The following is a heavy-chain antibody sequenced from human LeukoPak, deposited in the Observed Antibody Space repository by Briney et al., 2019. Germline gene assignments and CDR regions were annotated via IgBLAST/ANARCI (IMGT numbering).Heavy chain of an antibody. CDR2: IYTSGST. J-gene: IGHJ4*02. V-gene: IGHV4-61*02. CDR3: ARFRAVAGSFDY. Sequence: PSQTLSLTCTVSGGSISSGSYYWSWIRQPAGKGLEWIGRIYTSGSTNYNPSLKSRVTISVDTSKNQFSLKLSSVTAADTAVYYCARFRAVAGSFDYWGQGTLVTVSS. D-gene: IGHD6-19*01. CDR1: GGSISSGSYY.